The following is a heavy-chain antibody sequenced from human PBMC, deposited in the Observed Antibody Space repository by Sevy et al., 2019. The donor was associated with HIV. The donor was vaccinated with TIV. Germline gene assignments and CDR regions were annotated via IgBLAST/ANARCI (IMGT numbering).Heavy chain of an antibody. Sequence: SETLSLTCAVYGGSFNNDYWTWIRQPPGKGLEWIGEVSRAGTTKYNPSLQSRTTMSLDTSTNQFSLKLTSFTAADTAMYYCAGSVPSVLTGPVGVFFQVYSGWFDPWGQGIMVTVSS. D-gene: IGHD2-2*01. CDR1: GGSFNNDY. J-gene: IGHJ5*02. CDR3: AGSVPSVLTGPVGVFFQVYSGWFDP. V-gene: IGHV4-34*10. CDR2: VSRAGTT.